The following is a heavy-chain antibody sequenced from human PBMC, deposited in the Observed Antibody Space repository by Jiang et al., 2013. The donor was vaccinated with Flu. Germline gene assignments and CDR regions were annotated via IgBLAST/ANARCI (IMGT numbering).Heavy chain of an antibody. CDR3: ARDLYREDIVATINYYYGMDV. J-gene: IGHJ6*02. CDR1: GFTFSSYS. V-gene: IGHV3-21*01. CDR2: ISSSSSYI. Sequence: QLVESGGGLVKPGGSLRLSCAASGFTFSSYSMNWVRQAPGKGLEWVSSISSSSSYIYYADSVKGRFTISRDNAKNSLYLQMNSLRAEDTAVYYCARDLYREDIVATINYYYGMDVWGQGTTVTVSS. D-gene: IGHD5-12*01.